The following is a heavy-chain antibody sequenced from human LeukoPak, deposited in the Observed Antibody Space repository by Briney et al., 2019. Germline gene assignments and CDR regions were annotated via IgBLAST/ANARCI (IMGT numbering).Heavy chain of an antibody. J-gene: IGHJ5*02. Sequence: SEALSLTCAVSGGSISSGGYSWSWIRQPPGKGLEWIGYIYYSGSTYYNPSLKSRVTISVDTSKNQSSLKLSSVTAADTAVYYCARGQVVGNWFDPWGQGTLVTVSS. CDR2: IYYSGST. D-gene: IGHD1-26*01. CDR3: ARGQVVGNWFDP. CDR1: GGSISSGGYS. V-gene: IGHV4-30-4*07.